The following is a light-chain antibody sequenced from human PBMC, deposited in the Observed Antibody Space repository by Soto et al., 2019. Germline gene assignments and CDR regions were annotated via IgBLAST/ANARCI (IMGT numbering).Light chain of an antibody. Sequence: QSALTQPASVSGSPGQSITISCTGTSSDVGGYNYVSWYQQHPGKAPKLIIYDVTNRPSGVSNRFSGSKSGNTASLTISGLQAEDEADYYCSSYAINRDVLFGGGTKLTVL. J-gene: IGLJ2*01. V-gene: IGLV2-14*01. CDR1: SSDVGGYNY. CDR3: SSYAINRDVL. CDR2: DVT.